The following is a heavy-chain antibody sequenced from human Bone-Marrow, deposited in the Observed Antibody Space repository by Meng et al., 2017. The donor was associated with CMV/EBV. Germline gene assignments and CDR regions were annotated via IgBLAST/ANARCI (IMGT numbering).Heavy chain of an antibody. D-gene: IGHD3-3*01. CDR3: AKGWSELRFLEWLWGDAFDI. J-gene: IGHJ3*02. CDR2: ISGSGGST. Sequence: GESLKISCAASGFTFSSYAMSWVRQAPGKGLEWVSAISGSGGSTYYADSVKGRFTISRDNSKNTLYLQMNSLGAEDTAVYYCAKGWSELRFLEWLWGDAFDIWGQGTMVTGSS. CDR1: GFTFSSYA. V-gene: IGHV3-23*01.